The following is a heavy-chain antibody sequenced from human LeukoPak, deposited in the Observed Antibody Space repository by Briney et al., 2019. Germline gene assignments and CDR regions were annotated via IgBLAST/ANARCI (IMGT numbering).Heavy chain of an antibody. V-gene: IGHV4-4*02. J-gene: IGHJ6*03. CDR3: ARGIAALSVYYYYYYMDV. D-gene: IGHD6-13*01. CDR1: GGSISSSNW. CDR2: IYHSGST. Sequence: SETLSLTCTVSGGSISSSNWWSWVRQPPGKGLEWIGEIYHSGSTNYNPSLKSRVTISVDTSKNQFSLKLSSVTAADTAVYYCARGIAALSVYYYYYYMDVWGKGTTVTVSS.